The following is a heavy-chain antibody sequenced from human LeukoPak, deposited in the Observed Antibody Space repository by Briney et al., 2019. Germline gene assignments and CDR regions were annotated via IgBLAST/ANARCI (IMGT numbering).Heavy chain of an antibody. J-gene: IGHJ4*02. Sequence: ASVKVSCKASGYTFSSYGISWVRQAPGQGLEWMGWISAYNGNTNYAQKLQGRVTMTTDTSTNTAYMELRSLRSDDTAVYYCARFEAYSSSSWYAFDYLGQGTLVTVSS. V-gene: IGHV1-18*01. CDR2: ISAYNGNT. CDR1: GYTFSSYG. CDR3: ARFEAYSSSSWYAFDY. D-gene: IGHD6-13*01.